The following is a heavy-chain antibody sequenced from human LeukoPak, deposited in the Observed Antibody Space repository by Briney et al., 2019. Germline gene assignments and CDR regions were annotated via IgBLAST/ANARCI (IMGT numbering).Heavy chain of an antibody. J-gene: IGHJ3*02. V-gene: IGHV5-51*01. D-gene: IGHD3-10*01. Sequence: GESLKISCKGSGYRFTSYWIGWVRQMPGKGLEWMVIIYPGDSDTRYSPSFQGQVTISADKSISTAYLQWSSLKASDTAMYYCARTETYYGSGSYFDAFDIWGQGTMVTVSS. CDR2: IYPGDSDT. CDR3: ARTETYYGSGSYFDAFDI. CDR1: GYRFTSYW.